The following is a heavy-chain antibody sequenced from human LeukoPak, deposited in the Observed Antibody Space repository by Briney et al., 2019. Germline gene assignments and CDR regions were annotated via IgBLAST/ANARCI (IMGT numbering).Heavy chain of an antibody. CDR3: ARGQLWLGNWFDP. V-gene: IGHV3-48*01. D-gene: IGHD5-18*01. J-gene: IGHJ5*02. CDR1: GFTFSSYS. Sequence: GGSLRLSCAASGFTFSSYSMNRVRQAPGKGLEWVSYISSSSSTIYYADSVKGRFTISRDNAKNSLYLQMNSLRAEDTAVYYCARGQLWLGNWFDPWGQGTLVTVSS. CDR2: ISSSSSTI.